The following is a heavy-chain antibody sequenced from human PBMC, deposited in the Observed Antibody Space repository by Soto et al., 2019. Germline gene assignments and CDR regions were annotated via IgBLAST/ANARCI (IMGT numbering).Heavy chain of an antibody. Sequence: SVKVSCKASGGTFSSYAISWVRQAPGQGLEWMGGIIPIFGTANYAQKFQGRVTITADESTSTAYMELSSLRSEDTAVYYCAREASRVGDNDYWGQENLLTISS. D-gene: IGHD4-17*01. J-gene: IGHJ4*02. CDR1: GGTFSSYA. V-gene: IGHV1-69*13. CDR2: IIPIFGTA. CDR3: AREASRVGDNDY.